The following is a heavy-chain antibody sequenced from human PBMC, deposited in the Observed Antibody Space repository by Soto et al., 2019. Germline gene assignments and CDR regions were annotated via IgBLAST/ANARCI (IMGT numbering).Heavy chain of an antibody. CDR3: ARDSSYSSSWYGGGYYFDY. Sequence: SETLSLTCTVSGGSVSSGSYYWSWIRQPPGKGLEWIGYIYYSGSTNYNPSLKSRVTISVDTSKNQFSLKLSSVTAADTAVYYCARDSSYSSSWYGGGYYFDYWGQGTLVTVSS. V-gene: IGHV4-61*01. CDR2: IYYSGST. CDR1: GGSVSSGSYY. J-gene: IGHJ4*02. D-gene: IGHD6-13*01.